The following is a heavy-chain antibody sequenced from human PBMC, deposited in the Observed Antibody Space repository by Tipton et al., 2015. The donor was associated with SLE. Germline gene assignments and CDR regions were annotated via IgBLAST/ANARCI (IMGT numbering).Heavy chain of an antibody. CDR1: GYIFTRYG. V-gene: IGHV1-18*01. CDR2: NGTYNGDT. CDR3: ARDPARYIKNSYYQPFDY. D-gene: IGHD3-10*01. J-gene: IGHJ4*02. Sequence: QSGAEVKRTGASVKVSCKASGYIFTRYGISWMRQARGQGLEWLGWNGTYNGDTNYAQKFQGRVTLTMDMSTATVYMDLRSLRPDDPAVYFCARDPARYIKNSYYQPFDYWGQGPQVAVSS.